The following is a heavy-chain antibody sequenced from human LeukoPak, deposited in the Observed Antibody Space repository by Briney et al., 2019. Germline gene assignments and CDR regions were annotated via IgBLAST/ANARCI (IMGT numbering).Heavy chain of an antibody. CDR3: ARKRGFYGSGSSSPFDY. J-gene: IGHJ4*02. CDR1: GGAFSGYY. D-gene: IGHD3-10*01. V-gene: IGHV4-34*01. Sequence: PSETLSLTCAVYGGAFSGYYWSWIRQPPGKGMEWIGEINHSGSTNYNPSLKSRVTISVETSKNQFSLKLSSVTAADTAVYYCARKRGFYGSGSSSPFDYWGQGTLVTVSS. CDR2: INHSGST.